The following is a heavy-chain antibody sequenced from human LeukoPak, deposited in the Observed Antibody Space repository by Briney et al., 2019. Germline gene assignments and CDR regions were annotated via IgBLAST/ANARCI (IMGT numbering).Heavy chain of an antibody. CDR2: ISWNSGSI. J-gene: IGHJ5*02. V-gene: IGHV3-9*01. CDR3: AKDIRRTIANWFDP. CDR1: GFTFDDYA. Sequence: GGSLRLSCAASGFTFDDYAMHWVRQAPGKGLEWVSGISWNSGSIGYADSVKGRFTISRDNAKNSLYLQMNSLRADDTALYYCAKDIRRTIANWFDPWGQGTLVTVSS. D-gene: IGHD5-24*01.